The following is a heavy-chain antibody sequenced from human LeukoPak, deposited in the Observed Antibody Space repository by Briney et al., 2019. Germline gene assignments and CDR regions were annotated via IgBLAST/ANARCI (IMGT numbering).Heavy chain of an antibody. CDR2: VYYTGST. V-gene: IGHV4-39*01. D-gene: IGHD2-8*02. Sequence: PSETLSLTCIVSGASLSTSSYYWAWIRQPPGKGLEYIGSVYYTGSTFYNPSLKSRVTISVDTSKNQFSLKLGSVTAADTAVYYCARPRGYCSAGVCYFHPWGQGTLVTVSS. CDR3: ARPRGYCSAGVCYFHP. CDR1: GASLSTSSYY. J-gene: IGHJ5*02.